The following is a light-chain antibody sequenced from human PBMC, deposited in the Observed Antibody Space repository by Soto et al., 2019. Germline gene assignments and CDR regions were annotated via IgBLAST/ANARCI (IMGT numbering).Light chain of an antibody. CDR3: SSYTSSSTVV. J-gene: IGLJ2*01. CDR1: SSDVGGYNY. CDR2: DVS. V-gene: IGLV2-14*01. Sequence: QSALTQPASDSGSPGQSITISCTGTSSDVGGYNYVSWYQQHPGKAPKLMIYDVSNRPSGVSNRFSGSKSGNTDSLTISGLQAEDEADYYCSSYTSSSTVVFGGGTKLTVL.